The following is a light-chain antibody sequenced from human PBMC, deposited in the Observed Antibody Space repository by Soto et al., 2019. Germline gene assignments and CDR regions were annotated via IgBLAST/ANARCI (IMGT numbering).Light chain of an antibody. Sequence: DIQMTQSPSSLSASVGDRVTITCQASQDISNYLNWYQQKPGKAPKLLIYDASNLETGVPSRFSGSGSGTDFTFTISSLQPEDIATYYCQQYDNPPMYTFVQGTKLEIK. J-gene: IGKJ2*01. CDR1: QDISNY. V-gene: IGKV1-33*01. CDR2: DAS. CDR3: QQYDNPPMYT.